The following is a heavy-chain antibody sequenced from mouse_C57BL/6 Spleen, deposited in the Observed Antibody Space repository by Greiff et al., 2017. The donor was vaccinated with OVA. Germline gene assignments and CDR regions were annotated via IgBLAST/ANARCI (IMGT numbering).Heavy chain of an antibody. J-gene: IGHJ4*01. CDR3: ARSLLLYYAMDY. CDR2: ISGGGGNT. CDR1: GFTFSSYT. Sequence: EVQLVESGGGLVKPGGSLKLSCAASGFTFSSYTMSWVRQTPEKRLEWVATISGGGGNTYYPDSVKGRFTISRDNAKNTLYLQMSSLRSEDTALYYCARSLLLYYAMDYWGQGTAVTVSS. V-gene: IGHV5-9*01. D-gene: IGHD2-10*01.